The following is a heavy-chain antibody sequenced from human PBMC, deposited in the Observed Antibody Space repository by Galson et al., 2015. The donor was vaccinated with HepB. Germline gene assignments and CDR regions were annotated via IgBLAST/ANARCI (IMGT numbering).Heavy chain of an antibody. CDR2: ISGSGGST. CDR3: AKECPALGIAVAGTEFDY. CDR1: GFTFSSYA. J-gene: IGHJ4*02. Sequence: SLRLSCAASGFTFSSYAMSWVRQAPGKGLEWVSAISGSGGSTYYADSVKGRFTISRDNSKNTLYLQMNSLRAEDTAVYYCAKECPALGIAVAGTEFDYWGQGTLVTVSS. V-gene: IGHV3-23*01. D-gene: IGHD6-19*01.